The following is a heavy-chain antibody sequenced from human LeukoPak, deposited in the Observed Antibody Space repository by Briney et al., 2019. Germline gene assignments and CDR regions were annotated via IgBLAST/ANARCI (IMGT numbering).Heavy chain of an antibody. CDR1: GGSISSYY. J-gene: IGHJ6*02. CDR3: ARDHVDYLPNMDV. CDR2: IYTSGST. Sequence: SETLSLTCTVSGGSISSYYWSWIRRPAGKGLEWIGRIYTSGSTNYNPSLKSRVTMSVDTSKNQFSLKLSSVTAADTAVYYCARDHVDYLPNMDVWGQGTTVTVSS. D-gene: IGHD4/OR15-4a*01. V-gene: IGHV4-4*07.